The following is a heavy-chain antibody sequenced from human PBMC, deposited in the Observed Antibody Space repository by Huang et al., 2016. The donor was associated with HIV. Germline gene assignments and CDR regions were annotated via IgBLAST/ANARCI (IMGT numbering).Heavy chain of an antibody. D-gene: IGHD3-9*01. CDR2: VYYSGTT. J-gene: IGHJ4*02. CDR1: GGSISNNDYY. V-gene: IGHV4-39*01. CDR3: ARHCPLQYRDLWTVFSYYFDF. Sequence: LHLQESGPGLVKPSETLSLICTVSGGSISNNDYYWGWIRQSPGKGLEWIWSVYYSGTTSDNPSLKSRVTIAMDMSKNEFSMRLRSRSDADSAILYCARHCPLQYRDLWTVFSYYFDFWGQGSPVTVSS.